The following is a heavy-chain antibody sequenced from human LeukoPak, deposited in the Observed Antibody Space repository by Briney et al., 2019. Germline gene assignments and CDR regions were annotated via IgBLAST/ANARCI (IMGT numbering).Heavy chain of an antibody. CDR2: IWYDGSNK. V-gene: IGHV3-33*01. CDR1: GFTFNTYG. D-gene: IGHD5-18*01. J-gene: IGHJ4*02. Sequence: GGSLRLSCAASGFTFNTYGMHWVRQAPGKGLEWVAVIWYDGSNKYYADSVKGRFTISRDNSKNTMYLQMNSLKTEDTAVYYCTTGYSYGPYYWGQGTLVTVSS. CDR3: TTGYSYGPYY.